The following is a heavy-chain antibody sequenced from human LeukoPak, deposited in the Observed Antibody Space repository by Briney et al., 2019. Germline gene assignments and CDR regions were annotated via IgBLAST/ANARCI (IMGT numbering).Heavy chain of an antibody. CDR1: GGSISSGDYY. CDR3: ARILGDGSGSPVYYYYGMDV. D-gene: IGHD3-10*01. Sequence: PSETLSLTCTVSGGSISSGDYYWSWIRQPPGKGLEWIGYIYYSGSTYYNPSLKSRVTISVDTSKNQFSLKLSSVTAADTAVYYCARILGDGSGSPVYYYYGMDVWGQGTTVTVSS. J-gene: IGHJ6*02. V-gene: IGHV4-30-4*01. CDR2: IYYSGST.